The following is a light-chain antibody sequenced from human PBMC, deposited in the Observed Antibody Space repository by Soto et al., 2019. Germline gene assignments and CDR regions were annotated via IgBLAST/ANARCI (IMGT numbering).Light chain of an antibody. CDR3: KQYNNWPPIT. Sequence: EIVLTQSPATVSLSPGESATLSGRASQSVRSSLAWYHQKPGQAPRLLIYDASTRATGIPARFSGSGSATEFTLTISSLQSEDFAVYYCKQYNNWPPITFGQGTRLEIK. CDR1: QSVRSS. J-gene: IGKJ5*01. V-gene: IGKV3-15*01. CDR2: DAS.